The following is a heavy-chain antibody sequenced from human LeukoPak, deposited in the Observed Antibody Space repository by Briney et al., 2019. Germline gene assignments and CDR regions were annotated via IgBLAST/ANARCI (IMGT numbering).Heavy chain of an antibody. CDR2: IYSGGST. CDR3: ARGSSGWSYYYYGMDV. V-gene: IGHV3-66*02. J-gene: IGHJ6*02. CDR1: GFTVSSNY. Sequence: GGSLRLSCAASGFTVSSNYMSWVRQAPGKGLEWVSVIYSGGSTYYADSVKGRFTISRDNSKNTLYLQMNSLRAEDTAVYYCARGSSGWSYYYYGMDVWGQGTTVTVSS. D-gene: IGHD6-19*01.